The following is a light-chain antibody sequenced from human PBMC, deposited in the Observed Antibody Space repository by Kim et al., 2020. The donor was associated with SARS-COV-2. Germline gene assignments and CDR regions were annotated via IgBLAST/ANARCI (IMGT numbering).Light chain of an antibody. V-gene: IGLV2-14*04. CDR2: DVS. CDR1: GREVGGYKC. CDR3: SSYAGRSTVV. Sequence: GQWLTVACTGTGREVGGYKCVCGYQQHRGEAPRLMIYDVSKRPAGVSNRFSGCESGSAGSLASSGLEAEDEGDDYCSSYAGRSTVVLGGGTRLAV. J-gene: IGLJ2*01.